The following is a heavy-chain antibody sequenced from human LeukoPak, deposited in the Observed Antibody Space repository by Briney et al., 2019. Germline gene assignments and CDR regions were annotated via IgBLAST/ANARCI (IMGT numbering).Heavy chain of an antibody. CDR2: IYYSGST. D-gene: IGHD2-15*01. CDR3: ARQRGGGYWYFDL. J-gene: IGHJ2*01. Sequence: PSETLSLTCTVSGGSISSSSYYWGWIRQPPGKGLEWIGSIYYSGSTDYNPPLKSRATMSVDTSKNHFSLKLSSVTAAETAVYYCARQRGGGYWYFDLWGRGTLVTVSS. CDR1: GGSISSSSYY. V-gene: IGHV4-39*01.